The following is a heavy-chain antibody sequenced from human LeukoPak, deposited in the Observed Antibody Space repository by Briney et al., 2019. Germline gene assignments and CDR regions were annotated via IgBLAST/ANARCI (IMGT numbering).Heavy chain of an antibody. J-gene: IGHJ4*02. CDR2: IIPIFGTA. CDR1: GCTFSSYA. CDR3: ARHRIAAAGGAYY. Sequence: SATVSCKASGCTFSSYAISWVRQAPGQGLEWMGGIIPIFGTANYAQKFHGRVTITADESTSTAYMELSRQRSEDTAVYYCARHRIAAAGGAYYWGQGTLVTVSS. V-gene: IGHV1-69*13. D-gene: IGHD6-13*01.